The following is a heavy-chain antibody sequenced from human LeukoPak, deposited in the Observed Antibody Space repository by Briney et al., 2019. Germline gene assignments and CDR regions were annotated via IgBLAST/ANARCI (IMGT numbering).Heavy chain of an antibody. CDR1: GFTFSSYG. Sequence: GRSLRLSCAASGFTFSSYGMHWVRQAPGKGLEWVAVIWYDGSNKYYADSVKGRFTISRDNSKNTLYLRMNSLRAEDTAVYYCARGLSGSYPQDYWGQGTLVTVSS. CDR3: ARGLSGSYPQDY. J-gene: IGHJ4*02. V-gene: IGHV3-33*01. D-gene: IGHD1-26*01. CDR2: IWYDGSNK.